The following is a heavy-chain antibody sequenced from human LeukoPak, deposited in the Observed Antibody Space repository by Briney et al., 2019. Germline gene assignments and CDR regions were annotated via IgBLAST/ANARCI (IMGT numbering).Heavy chain of an antibody. CDR3: ARDLVRFGDRDY. V-gene: IGHV3-7*01. J-gene: IGHJ4*02. Sequence: GGSLRLSCAASGFTFTNYGIHWVRQAPGKGLEWVANIKPDESEKYYVDSVKGRFTISRDNAKNSLYLQMNSLRAEDTAVYYCARDLVRFGDRDYWGQGTLVTVSS. CDR2: IKPDESEK. D-gene: IGHD3-10*01. CDR1: GFTFTNYG.